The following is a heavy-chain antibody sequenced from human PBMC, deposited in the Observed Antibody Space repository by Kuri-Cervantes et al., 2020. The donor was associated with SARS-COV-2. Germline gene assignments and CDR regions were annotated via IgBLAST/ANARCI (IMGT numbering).Heavy chain of an antibody. CDR1: GFTFSSYS. Sequence: GESLKIPCEVSGFTFSSYSMNWVRQAPGKGLEWVSSISSSNNYIYYADSVKGRFTISRDNAKNSLYLQVNSLRAEDTAVYYCARTQYSSSSIALDYWGQGTLVTVSS. J-gene: IGHJ4*02. V-gene: IGHV3-21*01. CDR2: ISSSNNYI. D-gene: IGHD6-6*01. CDR3: ARTQYSSSSIALDY.